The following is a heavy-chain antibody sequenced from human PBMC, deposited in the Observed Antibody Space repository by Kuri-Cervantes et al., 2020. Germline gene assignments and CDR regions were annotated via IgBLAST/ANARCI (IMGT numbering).Heavy chain of an antibody. J-gene: IGHJ5*01. Sequence: SQTLSLTCAVYGGSFSGYYWSWIRLPAGKGLEWIGRIYPSGSAHYNPSLKSRLTISLDKSKKHFSLTLTSVTAADTAVYYCASTSGLSGSAIDSWGQGTLVTVSS. D-gene: IGHD6-19*01. CDR1: GGSFSGYY. V-gene: IGHV4-59*10. CDR2: IYPSGSA. CDR3: ASTSGLSGSAIDS.